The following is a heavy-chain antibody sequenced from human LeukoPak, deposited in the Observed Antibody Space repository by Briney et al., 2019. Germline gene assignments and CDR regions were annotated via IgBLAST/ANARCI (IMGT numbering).Heavy chain of an antibody. CDR2: ISSSSTYT. CDR1: GFTFSDYF. J-gene: IGHJ6*02. CDR3: ARSTHYYYGMDV. V-gene: IGHV3-11*03. Sequence: PGGSLRLSCAASGFTFSDYFMSWIRQAPGKGLEWVAHISSSSTYTNYADSVKGRFTISRDNTKNSLYLQMNSLRAGDTAVYYCARSTHYYYGMDVWGQGTTVTVSS.